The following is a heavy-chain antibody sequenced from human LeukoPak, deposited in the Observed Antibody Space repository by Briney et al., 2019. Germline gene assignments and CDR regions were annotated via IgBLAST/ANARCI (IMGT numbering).Heavy chain of an antibody. J-gene: IGHJ4*02. CDR2: ILYDGSNR. CDR3: ARAKYDLWSGYYAWGFDY. V-gene: IGHV3-30*04. Sequence: GGSLRLSCAASGFTFSNHAMHWVRQAPGKGLEWVAVILYDGSNRYYADSVNGLFTISRDNSKNMLYLQMNSLRLEDTAVYYCARAKYDLWSGYYAWGFDYWGQGTVVTVAS. CDR1: GFTFSNHA. D-gene: IGHD3-3*01.